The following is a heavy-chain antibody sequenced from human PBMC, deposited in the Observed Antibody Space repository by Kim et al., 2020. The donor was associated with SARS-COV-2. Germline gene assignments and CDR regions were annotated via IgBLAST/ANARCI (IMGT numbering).Heavy chain of an antibody. CDR1: GLTFSIYA. V-gene: IGHV3-23*01. J-gene: IGHJ6*03. CDR2: ISGRNGST. Sequence: GGSLRLSCAASGLTFSIYAMTWVRQTPGKGLEWVSAISGRNGSTYHADSVKGRFTISRDNSKNTLYLQMSSLRAEDTAVYYCAKNFWSDRYYYYYMDVWGKGTTVTVSS. D-gene: IGHD3-3*01. CDR3: AKNFWSDRYYYYYMDV.